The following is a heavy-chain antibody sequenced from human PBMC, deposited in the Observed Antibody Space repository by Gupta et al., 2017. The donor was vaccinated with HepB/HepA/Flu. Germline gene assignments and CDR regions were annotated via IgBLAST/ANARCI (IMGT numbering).Heavy chain of an antibody. Sequence: QVQLVQSGADVKKPGSSVKVSCKASGGTFSSDTISWVRQAPGQGLEWMGGIFPIFGTANYAQKFQGRVTITADESTSTAYMELSSLRSEDTAVYYCARDDCSSTSCSPFNWFDPWGQGTLVTVSS. CDR2: IFPIFGTA. D-gene: IGHD2-2*01. V-gene: IGHV1-69*12. J-gene: IGHJ5*02. CDR1: GGTFSSDT. CDR3: ARDDCSSTSCSPFNWFDP.